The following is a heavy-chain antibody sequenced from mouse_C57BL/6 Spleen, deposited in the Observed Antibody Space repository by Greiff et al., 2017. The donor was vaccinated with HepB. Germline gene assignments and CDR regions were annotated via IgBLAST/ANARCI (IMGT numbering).Heavy chain of an antibody. D-gene: IGHD2-4*01. CDR1: GYTFTSYW. CDR2: IDPSDSET. Sequence: VQLQQPGAELVRPGSSVKLSCKASGYTFTSYWMHWVTQRPIQGLEWIGNIDPSDSETHYNQKFKDKATLTVDKSSSTAYIQLSSLTSEDSAVYYCARSYDYDSYYYAMDYWGQGTSGTVSS. CDR3: ARSYDYDSYYYAMDY. V-gene: IGHV1-52*01. J-gene: IGHJ4*01.